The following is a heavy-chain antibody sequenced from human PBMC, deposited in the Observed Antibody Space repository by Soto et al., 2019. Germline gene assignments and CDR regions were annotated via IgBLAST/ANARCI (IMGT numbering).Heavy chain of an antibody. D-gene: IGHD3-10*01. CDR3: ATDPAPFSGINDSHFGS. V-gene: IGHV1-3*01. CDR2: INAGNGHT. J-gene: IGHJ4*02. Sequence: ASVKVSCKASGPTFTRYVIHWVRQAPGQRPEWMGWINAGNGHTKYSQKFQDRVTITRDTSASTAYMELSSLRSEDTAVYHCATDPAPFSGINDSHFGSWGRGTLVTVSS. CDR1: GPTFTRYV.